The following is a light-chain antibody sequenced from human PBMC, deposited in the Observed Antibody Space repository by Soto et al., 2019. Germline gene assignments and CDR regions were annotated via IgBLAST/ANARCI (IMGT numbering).Light chain of an antibody. CDR3: QQTYSTPPT. CDR2: AAS. CDR1: QSISTY. V-gene: IGKV1-39*01. J-gene: IGKJ2*01. Sequence: DIQMTQSPSSLSASVGDRVTITCRASQSISTYLNWYQQKLGKAPKLLIYAASSLQSGVPSRFSGGGSGTDFTLTISSLQPEDFATYYCQQTYSTPPTFGQGTKLEIK.